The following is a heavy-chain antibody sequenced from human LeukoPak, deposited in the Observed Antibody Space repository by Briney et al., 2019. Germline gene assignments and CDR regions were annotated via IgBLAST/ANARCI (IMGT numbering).Heavy chain of an antibody. D-gene: IGHD3-9*01. Sequence: ASAKVSCKASGYTFTSYYMHWVRQAPGQGLEWMGIINPSGGSTSYAQKFQGRVTMTRDTSTSTVYMELSSLRSEDTAVYYCARGSFFDILTGYSADHVFDYWGQGTLVTVSS. CDR1: GYTFTSYY. CDR3: ARGSFFDILTGYSADHVFDY. CDR2: INPSGGST. V-gene: IGHV1-46*01. J-gene: IGHJ4*02.